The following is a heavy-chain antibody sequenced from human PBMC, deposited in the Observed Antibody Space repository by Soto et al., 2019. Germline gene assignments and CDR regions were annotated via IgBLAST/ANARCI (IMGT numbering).Heavy chain of an antibody. D-gene: IGHD3-10*01. Sequence: PGGSLRLSCAASGFTFDDYGMSWVRQAPGKGLEWVSGINWNGGSTGYADSVKGRFTISRDNAKNSLYLQMNSLRAEDTALYYCAREPYGSGSYGDDAFDIWGQGTMVTVSS. CDR3: AREPYGSGSYGDDAFDI. CDR1: GFTFDDYG. CDR2: INWNGGST. V-gene: IGHV3-20*04. J-gene: IGHJ3*02.